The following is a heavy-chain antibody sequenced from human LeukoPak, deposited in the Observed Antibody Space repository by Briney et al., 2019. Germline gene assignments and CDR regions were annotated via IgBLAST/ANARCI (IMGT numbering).Heavy chain of an antibody. CDR1: GGSISSYY. CDR3: ARTGWLQSDPFDS. V-gene: IGHV4-59*01. Sequence: SETLSLTCTVSGGSISSYYWSWIRQPPGKGLEWIGYIYYSGSTNYNPSLKSRVTISVDTSKNQFSLKLSSVTAADTAVYYCARTGWLQSDPFDSWGQGTLVTVSS. CDR2: IYYSGST. D-gene: IGHD5-24*01. J-gene: IGHJ4*02.